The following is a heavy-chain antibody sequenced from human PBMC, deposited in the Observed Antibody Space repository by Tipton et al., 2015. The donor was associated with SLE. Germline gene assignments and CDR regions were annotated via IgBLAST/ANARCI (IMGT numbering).Heavy chain of an antibody. J-gene: IGHJ5*02. CDR1: GCSISRGSYY. Sequence: LRLSCTVSGCSISRGSYYWSWIRQPAGKGLEWIGRIYTSGSTNYNPSLKSRVTISVDTSKNQFSLKLSSVTAADTAVYYCARDDFWSGREWFDPWGQGTLVTVSS. D-gene: IGHD3-3*01. CDR3: ARDDFWSGREWFDP. CDR2: IYTSGST. V-gene: IGHV4-61*02.